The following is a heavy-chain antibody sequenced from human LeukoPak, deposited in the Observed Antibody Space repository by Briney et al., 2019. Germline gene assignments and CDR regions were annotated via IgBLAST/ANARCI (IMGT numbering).Heavy chain of an antibody. CDR1: GGSINYYY. V-gene: IGHV4-4*07. D-gene: IGHD3-10*01. CDR2: IYTSGST. CDR3: ARGRVMHYYGSGSYSN. Sequence: SETLSLTCIVSGGSINYYYWSWIRQVAGKGLEWTGRIYTSGSTNYNPSLKSRVTISVDTSKNQFSLKLSSVTAADTAVYYCARGRVMHYYGSGSYSNWGQGTLVTVSS. J-gene: IGHJ4*02.